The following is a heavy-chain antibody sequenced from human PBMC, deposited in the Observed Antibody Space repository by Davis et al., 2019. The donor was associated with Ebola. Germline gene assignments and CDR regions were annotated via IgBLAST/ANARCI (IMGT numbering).Heavy chain of an antibody. Sequence: GESLKISCAASGFTFSTYSMNWVRQAPGKGLEWVSSISSSSSYIYYADSVKGRFTISRDNAKNSLYLQMNSLRAEDTAVYYCASYCSGGSCYSVPGDYWGQGTLVTVSS. J-gene: IGHJ4*02. CDR3: ASYCSGGSCYSVPGDY. CDR1: GFTFSTYS. V-gene: IGHV3-21*01. D-gene: IGHD2-15*01. CDR2: ISSSSSYI.